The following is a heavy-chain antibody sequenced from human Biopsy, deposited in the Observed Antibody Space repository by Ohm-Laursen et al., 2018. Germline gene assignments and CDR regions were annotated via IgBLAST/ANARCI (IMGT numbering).Heavy chain of an antibody. V-gene: IGHV4-59*01. CDR1: GGSISSDY. CDR2: IYYIGRT. Sequence: TLSLTCTVSGGSISSDYSSWIRQTPGKGLEWIGYIYYIGRTNYNPPRKSRVTVSVVTSKNQFYLRLNSVTAADTAVYYCARATNSTGWPYYYFYGMDAWGQGTTVTVSS. J-gene: IGHJ6*02. D-gene: IGHD2/OR15-2a*01. CDR3: ARATNSTGWPYYYFYGMDA.